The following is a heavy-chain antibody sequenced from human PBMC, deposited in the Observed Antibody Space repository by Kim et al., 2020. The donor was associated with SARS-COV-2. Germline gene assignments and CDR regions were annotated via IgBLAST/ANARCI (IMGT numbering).Heavy chain of an antibody. CDR3: ARVEMATIMVYYYYGMDV. J-gene: IGHJ6*02. CDR1: GYSFTSYW. V-gene: IGHV5-10-1*01. CDR2: IDPSDSYT. Sequence: GESLKISCKGSGYSFTSYWISWVRQMPGKGLEWMGRIDPSDSYTNYSPSFQGHVTISADKSISTAYLQWSSLKASDTAMYYCARVEMATIMVYYYYGMDVWGQGTTVTVSS. D-gene: IGHD5-12*01.